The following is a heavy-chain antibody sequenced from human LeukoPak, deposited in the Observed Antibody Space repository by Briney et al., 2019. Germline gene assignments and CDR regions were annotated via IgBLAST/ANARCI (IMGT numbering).Heavy chain of an antibody. J-gene: IGHJ5*02. D-gene: IGHD6-13*01. CDR1: GGSISSYY. Sequence: SETLSLTCTVSGGSISSYYWSWIRQPAGKGLKWIGRIHTSGSTNYNPSLKSRVTMSVDTSKNQFSLKLSSVSAADTAVYHCARDTGAVAGRFDPWGQGTLATVSS. CDR2: IHTSGST. V-gene: IGHV4-4*07. CDR3: ARDTGAVAGRFDP.